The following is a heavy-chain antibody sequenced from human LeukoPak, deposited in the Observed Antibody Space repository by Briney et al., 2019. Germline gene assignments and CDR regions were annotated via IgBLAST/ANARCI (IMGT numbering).Heavy chain of an antibody. CDR1: GFTFNTYS. CDR3: ARGEWSSSPFDY. V-gene: IGHV3-21*01. CDR2: ISTSSIYI. Sequence: GGSLRLSCAASGFTFNTYSMNWVRRAPGKGLEWVSSISTSSIYIYYADSVKGRFTISRDSAKNSLYLQMNSLRAEDTAVYYCARGEWSSSPFDYWGQGSLVTVSS. J-gene: IGHJ4*02. D-gene: IGHD6-6*01.